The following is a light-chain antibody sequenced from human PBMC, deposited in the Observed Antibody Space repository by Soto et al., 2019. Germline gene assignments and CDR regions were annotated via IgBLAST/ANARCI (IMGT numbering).Light chain of an antibody. CDR2: VAS. Sequence: ATRAGSPGEGATLSCRASQSVRRYLAWYQQKPGLAPRILIYVASTRATGIPARFNAHGSETASTLTINRLEPEDFAVYYCQQYASSPWTFGQGTKVDIK. CDR1: QSVRRY. V-gene: IGKV3D-15*02. J-gene: IGKJ1*01. CDR3: QQYASSPWT.